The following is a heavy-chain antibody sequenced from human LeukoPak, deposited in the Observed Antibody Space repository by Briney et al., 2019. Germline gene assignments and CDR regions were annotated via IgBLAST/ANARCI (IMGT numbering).Heavy chain of an antibody. CDR2: IYYSGST. V-gene: IGHV4-59*01. Sequence: SETLSLTCTVSGGSISSYYWSWIRQPPGKGLEWIGYIYYSGSTNYNPSLKSRVTISVDTSKNQFSLKLSSVTAADTAVYYCARGRSPFRNYYDSSGIDYWGQGTLVTVSS. CDR1: GGSISSYY. D-gene: IGHD3-22*01. CDR3: ARGRSPFRNYYDSSGIDY. J-gene: IGHJ4*02.